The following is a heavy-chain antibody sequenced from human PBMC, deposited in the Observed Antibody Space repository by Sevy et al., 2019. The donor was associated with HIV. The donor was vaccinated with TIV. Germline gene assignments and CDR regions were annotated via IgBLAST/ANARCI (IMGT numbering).Heavy chain of an antibody. Sequence: ASVKVSCKVSGYTLTKLSMHWVRQAPGKGLEWMGTFDPEDGKKIYAQTFQGRVTMTEDTSIDTAYMELSSLRSEDTAVFYCAITKDYYDNSGYPFDYWGQGTLVTVSS. CDR2: FDPEDGKK. D-gene: IGHD3-22*01. J-gene: IGHJ4*02. V-gene: IGHV1-24*01. CDR3: AITKDYYDNSGYPFDY. CDR1: GYTLTKLS.